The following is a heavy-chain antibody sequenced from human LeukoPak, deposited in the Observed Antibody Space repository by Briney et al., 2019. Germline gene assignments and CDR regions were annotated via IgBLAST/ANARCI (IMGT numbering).Heavy chain of an antibody. CDR1: GYTFTSYG. D-gene: IGHD3-3*01. V-gene: IGHV1-18*01. Sequence: ASVKVSCKASGYTFTSYGISWVRQAPGQGLEGMGWISAYNGNTNYAQKLQGRVTMTTDTSTSTAYMELRSLRSDDTAVYYCASQDYDFWSGYYGYYYYMDVWGKGTTVTVSS. CDR2: ISAYNGNT. CDR3: ASQDYDFWSGYYGYYYYMDV. J-gene: IGHJ6*03.